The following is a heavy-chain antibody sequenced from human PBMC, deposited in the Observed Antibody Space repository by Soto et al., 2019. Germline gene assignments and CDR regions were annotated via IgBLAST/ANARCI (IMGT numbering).Heavy chain of an antibody. J-gene: IGHJ6*04. Sequence: GGSLRLSCAASGFTFSSDAMSWCRQAPWRWLEWVSSISGSGVSTYYADSVKGRFTISRDNSKNTLYLQMNSRRAENTAVYSCANEGLGYCSSTSCRGDYGMDVWGKGTRVTVSP. CDR3: ANEGLGYCSSTSCRGDYGMDV. D-gene: IGHD2-2*01. CDR2: ISGSGVST. V-gene: IGHV3-23*01. CDR1: GFTFSSDA.